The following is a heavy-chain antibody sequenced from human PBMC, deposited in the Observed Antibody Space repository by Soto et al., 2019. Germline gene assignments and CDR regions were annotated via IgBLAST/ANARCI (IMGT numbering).Heavy chain of an antibody. D-gene: IGHD3-9*01. CDR3: ARDILTGRMGMDV. V-gene: IGHV4-59*01. Sequence: SETLSLTCTVSGGSISSYYWSWIRQPPGKGLEWIGYIYYSGSANYNPSLRSRVTISLVTSKKQFSLKLSSVTAADTAVYYCARDILTGRMGMDVWGQGTTVTVSS. CDR2: IYYSGSA. J-gene: IGHJ6*02. CDR1: GGSISSYY.